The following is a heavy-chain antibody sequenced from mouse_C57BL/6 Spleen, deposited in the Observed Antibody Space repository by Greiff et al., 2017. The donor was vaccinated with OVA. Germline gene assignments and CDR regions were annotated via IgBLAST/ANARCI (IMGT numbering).Heavy chain of an antibody. CDR1: GFTFSSYA. Sequence: DVQLVESGGGLVKPGGSLKLSCAASGFTFSSYAMSWVRQTPEKRLEWVATISDGGSYTYYPDNVKGRFTISRDNAKNNLYLQMSHLKSEDTAMYYCARDGDYYGNFWYFDVWGTGTTVTVSS. CDR2: ISDGGSYT. J-gene: IGHJ1*03. CDR3: ARDGDYYGNFWYFDV. V-gene: IGHV5-4*01. D-gene: IGHD2-1*01.